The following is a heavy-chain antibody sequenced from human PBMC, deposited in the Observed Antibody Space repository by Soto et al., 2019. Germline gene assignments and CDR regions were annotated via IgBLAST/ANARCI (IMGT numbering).Heavy chain of an antibody. CDR1: GGTFSSYA. Sequence: QVQLVQSGAEVKKPGSSVKVSCKASGGTFSSYAISWVRQAPGQGLEWMGGIIPIFGTANYAQKFQGRVTITADESTSTAYMELSSLRSEDTAVYYCAMTYYYDSSGYYLTQRNDYWGQGPLVTVSS. CDR3: AMTYYYDSSGYYLTQRNDY. CDR2: IIPIFGTA. V-gene: IGHV1-69*01. D-gene: IGHD3-22*01. J-gene: IGHJ4*02.